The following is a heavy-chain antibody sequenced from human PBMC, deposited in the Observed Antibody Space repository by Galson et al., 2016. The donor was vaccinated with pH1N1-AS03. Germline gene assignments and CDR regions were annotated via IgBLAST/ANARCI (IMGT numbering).Heavy chain of an antibody. J-gene: IGHJ4*02. V-gene: IGHV1-18*04. CDR2: MSCYTGNT. CDR3: ARDQWNENGKNFDY. D-gene: IGHD6-19*01. CDR1: GYTFTDYY. Sequence: SVKVSCKASGYTFTDYYMHWVRQAPGQGLEWMGWMSCYTGNTNYEQKFRGRVTMTRDTSTSTAYLELESLTSDDTAVYHCARDQWNENGKNFDYWGQGTLVTVSS.